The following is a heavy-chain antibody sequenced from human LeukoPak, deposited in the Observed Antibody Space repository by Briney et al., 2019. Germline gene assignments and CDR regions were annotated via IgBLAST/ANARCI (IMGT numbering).Heavy chain of an antibody. D-gene: IGHD1-1*01. CDR1: GFTVSSNS. V-gene: IGHV3-21*01. CDR3: AKDLPSSVPRG. CDR2: ISSSSSYI. J-gene: IGHJ4*02. Sequence: TGGSLRLSCTVSGFTVSSNSMSWVRQAPGKGLEWVSSISSSSSYIYYADSVKGRFTISRDNAKNSLYLQMNSLRAEDTAVYYCAKDLPSSVPRGWGQGTLVTVSS.